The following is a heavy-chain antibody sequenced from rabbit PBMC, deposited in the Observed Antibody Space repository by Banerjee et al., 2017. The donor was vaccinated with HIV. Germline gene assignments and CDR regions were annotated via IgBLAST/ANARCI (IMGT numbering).Heavy chain of an antibody. J-gene: IGHJ3*01. V-gene: IGHV1S40*01. Sequence: QSLEESGGDLVKPGASLTLTCTASGFSFSGSYWICWVRQAPGKGLEWIACIYAGSSGSTYYATWAKGRFTISKTSSTTVSLQMTSLTAADTATYFCARYRADDGTYNAFILWGQGTLVTVS. CDR3: ARYRADDGTYNAFIL. CDR2: IYAGSSGST. CDR1: GFSFSGSYW. D-gene: IGHD5-1*01.